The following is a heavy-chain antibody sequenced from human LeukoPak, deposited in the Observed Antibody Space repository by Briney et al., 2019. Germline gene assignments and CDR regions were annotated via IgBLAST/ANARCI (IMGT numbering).Heavy chain of an antibody. V-gene: IGHV1-2*02. D-gene: IGHD3-16*02. J-gene: IGHJ5*02. CDR2: INPNSGGT. Sequence: ASVKVSCKASGYTFTGYYMHWVRQAPGQGLEWMGWINPNSGGTNYAQKFQGRVTMTRDTSISTAYMELSRLRSDDTAVYYCARDRPPTDGPLNWFDPWGQGTLLTVS. CDR3: ARDRPPTDGPLNWFDP. CDR1: GYTFTGYY.